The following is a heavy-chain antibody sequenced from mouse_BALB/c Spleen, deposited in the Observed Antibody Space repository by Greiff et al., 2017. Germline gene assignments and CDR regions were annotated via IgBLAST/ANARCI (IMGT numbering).Heavy chain of an antibody. CDR2: ISSGSSTI. D-gene: IGHD2-4*01. CDR3: ARIYYDYDVGGAMDY. Sequence: EVKLVESGGGLVQPGGSRKLSCAASGFTFSSFGMHWVRQAPEKGLEWVAYISSGSSTIYYADTVKGRFTISRDNPKNTLFLQMTSLRSEDTAMYYCARIYYDYDVGGAMDYWGQGTSVTVSS. J-gene: IGHJ4*01. CDR1: GFTFSSFG. V-gene: IGHV5-17*02.